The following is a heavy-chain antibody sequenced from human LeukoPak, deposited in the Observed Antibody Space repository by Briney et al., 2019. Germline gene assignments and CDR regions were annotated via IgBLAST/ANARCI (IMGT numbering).Heavy chain of an antibody. CDR2: INHSGST. J-gene: IGHJ4*02. CDR3: ARGRGEYSTRRLDY. CDR1: GGSFSGYY. V-gene: IGHV4-34*01. Sequence: SETLSLTCAVYGGSFSGYYWSWIRQPPGKGLEWIGEINHSGSTNYNPSLKSRVTISVDTSKNQFSLKLSSVTAADTAVYYCARGRGEYSTRRLDYWGQGTLVTVSS. D-gene: IGHD6-6*01.